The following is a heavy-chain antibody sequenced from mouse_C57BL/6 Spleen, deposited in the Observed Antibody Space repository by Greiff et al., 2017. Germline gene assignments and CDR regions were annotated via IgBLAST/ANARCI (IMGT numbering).Heavy chain of an antibody. D-gene: IGHD2-3*01. CDR3: ARPGDGYDAMDY. CDR1: GFTFSDYG. V-gene: IGHV5-17*01. Sequence: VMFVESVGGLVKPGGSLKLSCAASGFTFSDYGMHWVRQAPEKGLEWVAYISSGSSTIYYADTVKGRFTISRDNAKNTLFLQMTSLRSEDTAMYYCARPGDGYDAMDYWGQGTSVTVSS. CDR2: ISSGSSTI. J-gene: IGHJ4*01.